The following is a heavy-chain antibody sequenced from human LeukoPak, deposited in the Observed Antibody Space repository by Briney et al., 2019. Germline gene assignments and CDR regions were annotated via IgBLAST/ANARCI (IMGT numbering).Heavy chain of an antibody. J-gene: IGHJ4*02. CDR3: ARDTGAYYDSGGLDY. CDR2: ISSSSSYI. CDR1: GFTFSSYS. Sequence: GGSLRLSCAASGFTFSSYSMNWVRQAPGKGLEWVSSISSSSSYIYYADSVKGRFTISRDNAKNSLHLQMNSLRAEDTAVYYCARDTGAYYDSGGLDYWGQGTLVTVSS. D-gene: IGHD3-22*01. V-gene: IGHV3-21*01.